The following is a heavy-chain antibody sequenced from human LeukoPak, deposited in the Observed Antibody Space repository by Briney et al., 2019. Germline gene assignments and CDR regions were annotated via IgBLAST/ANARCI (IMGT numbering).Heavy chain of an antibody. V-gene: IGHV6-1*01. J-gene: IGHJ6*02. CDR3: ARDFAPIAAAGNYYYGMDV. D-gene: IGHD6-13*01. Sequence: SQTLSLTCAISGDSVSSNSAAWNWLRQSPSRGLEWLGRTYYRSKWYNDYAVSVKSRMTINPDTSKNQFSLQLNSVTPEDTAVYYCARDFAPIAAAGNYYYGMDVWGQGTTVTVSS. CDR1: GDSVSSNSAA. CDR2: TYYRSKWYN.